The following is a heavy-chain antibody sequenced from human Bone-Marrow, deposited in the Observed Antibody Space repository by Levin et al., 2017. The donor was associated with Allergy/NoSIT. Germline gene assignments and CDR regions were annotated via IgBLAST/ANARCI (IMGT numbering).Heavy chain of an antibody. CDR1: GFTFSSYG. CDR2: ISYDGSNK. V-gene: IGHV3-30*18. Sequence: GGSLRLSCAASGFTFSSYGMHWVRQAPGKGLEWVAVISYDGSNKYYADSVKGRFTISRDNSKNTLYLQMNSLRAEDTAVYYCAKSVIVVVPDVGWFDPWGQGTLVTVSS. D-gene: IGHD2-2*01. CDR3: AKSVIVVVPDVGWFDP. J-gene: IGHJ5*02.